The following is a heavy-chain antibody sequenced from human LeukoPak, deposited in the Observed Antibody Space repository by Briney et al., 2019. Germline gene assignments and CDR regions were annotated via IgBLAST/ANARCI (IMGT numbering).Heavy chain of an antibody. Sequence: GGSLRLSCAASGFTFSNYSMNWVRQAPGKGLEWVSSISSSSYIYYADSVKGRFAISRDNARNSLYLQMNSLRVEDTAVYYCAREGTEPNIAAAVSAFDIWGQGTMVTVSS. CDR3: AREGTEPNIAAAVSAFDI. CDR1: GFTFSNYS. CDR2: ISSSSYI. V-gene: IGHV3-21*01. J-gene: IGHJ3*02. D-gene: IGHD6-13*01.